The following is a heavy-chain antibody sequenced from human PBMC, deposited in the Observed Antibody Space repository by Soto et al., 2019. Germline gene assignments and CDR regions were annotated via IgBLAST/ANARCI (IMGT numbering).Heavy chain of an antibody. CDR3: ARAVQLWFLFDY. D-gene: IGHD5-18*01. V-gene: IGHV3-21*01. Sequence: PGGSMSLSCSASGFPFSSFSMNWVRQDPGKGLEWVSSISSSSSYIYYADSVKGRFTISRDNAKNSLYLQMNSLRAEDTAVYYCARAVQLWFLFDYWGQGTLVTVSS. CDR2: ISSSSSYI. J-gene: IGHJ4*02. CDR1: GFPFSSFS.